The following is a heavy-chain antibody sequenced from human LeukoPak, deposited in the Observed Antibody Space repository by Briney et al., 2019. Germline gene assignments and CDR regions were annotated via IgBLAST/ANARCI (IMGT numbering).Heavy chain of an antibody. Sequence: GGSLRLSCAASGFTVSDNYMSWVRQAPGKGLEWVSVIYSDGSTYYADSVKGRFTISRDNSKNTVYLQMNSLRAEDTAVYYCARDPGYDYGYDYWGQGTLVTVSS. D-gene: IGHD5-18*01. CDR1: GFTVSDNY. V-gene: IGHV3-66*01. CDR2: IYSDGST. CDR3: ARDPGYDYGYDY. J-gene: IGHJ4*02.